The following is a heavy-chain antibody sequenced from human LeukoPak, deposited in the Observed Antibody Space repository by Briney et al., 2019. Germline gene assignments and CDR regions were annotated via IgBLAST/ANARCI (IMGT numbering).Heavy chain of an antibody. Sequence: GESLQISCKGSGYRFSNYWIAWVRQLPEKGLEWMGIIYPGDSETRYSPSFRGQVTISADKSISTAHLQWSSLKASDTAIYYCARVGDYRNYVVKNNWFDPWGQGTLVTVSS. CDR2: IYPGDSET. CDR3: ARVGDYRNYVVKNNWFDP. CDR1: GYRFSNYW. J-gene: IGHJ5*02. V-gene: IGHV5-51*01. D-gene: IGHD4-11*01.